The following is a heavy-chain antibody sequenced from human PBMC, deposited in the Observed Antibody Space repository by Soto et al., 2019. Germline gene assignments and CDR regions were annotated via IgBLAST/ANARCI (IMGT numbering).Heavy chain of an antibody. J-gene: IGHJ4*02. V-gene: IGHV3-23*01. D-gene: IGHD3-9*01. CDR2: ISGSGGSA. CDR3: AKASDYDDILTGLH. Sequence: EVQLLESGGGLVQPGGSLRISCAASGFNFSSYAMSWVRQAPGKGLECLSTISGSGGSAYYADSVKGRFTITRDNSKNTLHLQMNSLRAEDTAVYYCAKASDYDDILTGLHWGQGTLVTVSA. CDR1: GFNFSSYA.